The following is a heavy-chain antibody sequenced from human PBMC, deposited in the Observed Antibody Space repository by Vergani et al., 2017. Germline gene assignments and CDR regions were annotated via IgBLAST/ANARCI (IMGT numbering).Heavy chain of an antibody. V-gene: IGHV4-59*11. D-gene: IGHD4-17*01. CDR1: GGSISSHY. CDR3: ARQDYGDYGDYFYY. J-gene: IGHJ4*02. Sequence: QVQLQESGPGLVKPSETLSLTCTVSGGSISSHYWSWIRQPPGKGLEWIGYIYYSGSTNYNPSLKRRVTISVDTSKNQFSLKLSSVTAADTAVYYCARQDYGDYGDYFYYWGQGTLVTVSS. CDR2: IYYSGST.